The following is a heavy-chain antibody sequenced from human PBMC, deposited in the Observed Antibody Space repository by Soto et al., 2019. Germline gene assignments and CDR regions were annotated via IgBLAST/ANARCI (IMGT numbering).Heavy chain of an antibody. CDR3: ARADLELQPPLLIPNWFDP. CDR1: GYTFTSYG. Sequence: QVQLVQSGAEVKKPGASVKVSCKASGYTFTSYGISWVRQAAGQGLEWMGWISAYNGNTNYAQKLQGRVTMTTDTSTSTAYMELRSLRSDDTAVYYCARADLELQPPLLIPNWFDPWGQGTLVTVSS. V-gene: IGHV1-18*01. D-gene: IGHD1-7*01. J-gene: IGHJ5*02. CDR2: ISAYNGNT.